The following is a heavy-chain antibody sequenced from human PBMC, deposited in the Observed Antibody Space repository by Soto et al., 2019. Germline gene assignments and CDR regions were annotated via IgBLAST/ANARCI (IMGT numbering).Heavy chain of an antibody. V-gene: IGHV3-11*06. CDR3: SRGGGCCLFDL. CDR2: ISPRTTYK. CDR1: GFTFSDHY. J-gene: IGHJ4*02. D-gene: IGHD2-15*01. Sequence: QVQLVESGGGLVKPGGSLRLSCASSGFTFSDHYMSWIRRSPGKGLEFLSYISPRTTYKNYADSVKGRFTISRDNAKNSLYLQLNSLRAEDTAIYYFSRGGGCCLFDLWGQGTFVTVSS.